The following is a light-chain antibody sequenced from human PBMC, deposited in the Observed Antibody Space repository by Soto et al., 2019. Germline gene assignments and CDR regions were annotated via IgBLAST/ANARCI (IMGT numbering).Light chain of an antibody. CDR1: ESGSSN. V-gene: IGKV3-15*01. CDR2: GAS. Sequence: ETAITHSPPTPSVPPGETATHSFTASESGSSNLAWYQQKPRQAPTLLMYGASTRSNGTPDRFSGSGSGTEFTLPTSSLQSEDFAVYYCQQYDYWPHWTFGQGTKVDIK. CDR3: QQYDYWPHWT. J-gene: IGKJ1*01.